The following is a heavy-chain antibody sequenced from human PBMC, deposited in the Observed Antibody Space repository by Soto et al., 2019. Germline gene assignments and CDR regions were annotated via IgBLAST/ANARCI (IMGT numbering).Heavy chain of an antibody. CDR2: IDYRGGT. CDR1: GDSIRSGSQY. J-gene: IGHJ4*02. Sequence: SETLSLSCTVSGDSIRSGSQYWGWIRQPPGKGLEWIGSIDYRGGTYSNPSLKSRVAMSVDASKSQFSLKLSSVTAADTAVYYCARHYYDSRAYYLFYFDFWGQGTLVTVSS. D-gene: IGHD3-22*01. V-gene: IGHV4-39*01. CDR3: ARHYYDSRAYYLFYFDF.